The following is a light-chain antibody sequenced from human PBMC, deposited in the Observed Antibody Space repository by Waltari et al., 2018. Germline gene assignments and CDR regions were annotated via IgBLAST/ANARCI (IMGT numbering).Light chain of an antibody. CDR3: SSYTTSSTVI. CDR2: EVT. CDR1: SSDIGSYNF. J-gene: IGLJ2*01. V-gene: IGLV2-18*02. Sequence: QSALIQPPSVSGSPGQSVAIYCTGTSSDIGSYNFVSWYQQFPGTAPKLLSYEVTNRPSGFPVRCSGSKSGYTASLAISGLQPEDEADYYCSSYTTSSTVIFGGGTKLTVL.